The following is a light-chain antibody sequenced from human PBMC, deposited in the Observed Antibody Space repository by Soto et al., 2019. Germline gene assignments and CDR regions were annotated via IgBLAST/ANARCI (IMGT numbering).Light chain of an antibody. V-gene: IGLV2-8*01. CDR1: SSDVGGYNY. CDR2: EVS. CDR3: SSYAGSPYYV. Sequence: QSALIQPPSASGSPGQSVTISCTGTSSDVGGYNYVSWYQQHPGKAPKLMIYEVSKRPSGVPDRFSGSKSGNTASLTVSGLQAEDEADYYCSSYAGSPYYVFGIGTKVTVL. J-gene: IGLJ1*01.